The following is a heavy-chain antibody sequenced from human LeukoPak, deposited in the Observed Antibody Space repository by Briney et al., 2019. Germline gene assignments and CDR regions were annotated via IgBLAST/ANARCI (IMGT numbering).Heavy chain of an antibody. CDR1: GFTFSSYG. J-gene: IGHJ4*02. Sequence: GGSLRHSCAASGFTFSSYGMPWVRQAPGKGLEWVAVISYDGSNKYYADSVKGRFTISRDNSKNTLYLQMNSLRAEDTAVYYCAKTSNYDFWRSPYDYWGQGTLVTVSS. D-gene: IGHD3-3*01. V-gene: IGHV3-30*18. CDR2: ISYDGSNK. CDR3: AKTSNYDFWRSPYDY.